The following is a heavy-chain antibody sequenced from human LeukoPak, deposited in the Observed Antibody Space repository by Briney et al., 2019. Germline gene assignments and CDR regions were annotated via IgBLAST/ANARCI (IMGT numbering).Heavy chain of an antibody. V-gene: IGHV3-48*03. J-gene: IGHJ5*02. CDR1: GFTFSSYE. Sequence: PGGSLRLSCAASGFTFSSYEMNWVRQAPGKGLEWVSYISSSGSTIYYADSVKGRFTISRDNAKNSLYLQMNNLRADDTAVYYCAKTRYDGEVMIAATASWGQGTLVTVSS. CDR3: AKTRYDGEVMIAATAS. D-gene: IGHD2-15*01. CDR2: ISSSGSTI.